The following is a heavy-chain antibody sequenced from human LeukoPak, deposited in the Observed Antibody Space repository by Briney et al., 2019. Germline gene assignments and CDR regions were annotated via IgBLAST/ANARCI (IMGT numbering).Heavy chain of an antibody. V-gene: IGHV3-64*01. CDR3: ATYDYDSGGFHFHH. J-gene: IGHJ1*01. CDR1: GLTFRGYG. D-gene: IGHD3-22*01. Sequence: GGSLRLSCAAPGLTFRGYGMHWVRQAPGKGLEYVSAISSNGGRTYYANSVKGRFTISRDNSRNTLYLQMGSLRAEDMAVYYCATYDYDSGGFHFHHWGQGTLVTVSS. CDR2: ISSNGGRT.